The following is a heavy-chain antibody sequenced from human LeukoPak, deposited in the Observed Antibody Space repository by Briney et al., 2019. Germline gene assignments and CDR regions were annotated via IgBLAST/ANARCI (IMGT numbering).Heavy chain of an antibody. V-gene: IGHV3-74*03. CDR3: ARDLCSGGRCSDY. J-gene: IGHJ4*02. Sequence: TGESLRLSCAASRFTFSSYWMHWVRQAPGKGLVWVSRINSDGSNTTYADAVKGRFTISRDNAKNSLYLQMNSLRAEDTAVYYCARDLCSGGRCSDYWGQGTLVTVSS. CDR2: INSDGSNT. D-gene: IGHD2-15*01. CDR1: RFTFSSYW.